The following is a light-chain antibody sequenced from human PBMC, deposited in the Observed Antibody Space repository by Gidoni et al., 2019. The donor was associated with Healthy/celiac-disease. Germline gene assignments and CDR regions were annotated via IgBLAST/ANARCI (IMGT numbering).Light chain of an antibody. CDR2: AAS. CDR1: QSISSY. CDR3: QQSYSTPLT. J-gene: IGKJ4*01. V-gene: IGKV1-39*01. Sequence: IQMTQSPSSLSASVGDRVTITCRARQSISSYLNWYQQKPGKAPKLLIYAASSLQSGVPSRFSGSGSGTDSPPTISSLQPEDFANDYCQQSYSTPLTFXGXTQVEIK.